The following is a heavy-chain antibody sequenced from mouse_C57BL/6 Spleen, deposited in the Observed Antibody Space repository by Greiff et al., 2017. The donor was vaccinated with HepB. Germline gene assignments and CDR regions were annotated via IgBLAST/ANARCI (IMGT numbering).Heavy chain of an antibody. Sequence: QVQLQQPGAELVRPGTSVKLSCKASGYTFTSYWMHWVKQRPGQGLEWIGVIDPSDSYTNYNQKFKGKATLTVDTSSSTAYMQLSSLTSEDSAVYYCARGGSGYWGQGTTLTVSS. J-gene: IGHJ2*01. CDR2: IDPSDSYT. CDR1: GYTFTSYW. V-gene: IGHV1-59*01. D-gene: IGHD6-1*01. CDR3: ARGGSGY.